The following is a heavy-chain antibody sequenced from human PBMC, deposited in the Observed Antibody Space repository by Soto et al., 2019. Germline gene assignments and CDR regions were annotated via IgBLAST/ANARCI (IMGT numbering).Heavy chain of an antibody. CDR2: INPNSGGT. Sequence: VASVKXSCKASVYTFTGYYMHWVRQAPGQGLEWMGWINPNSGGTNYAQKFQGRVTITRDKSTSTAYMELSSLRSEDTAVYYCASMVRFLEWLPPSSVYYYYGMDVWGQGTTVTVSS. J-gene: IGHJ6*02. D-gene: IGHD3-3*01. CDR3: ASMVRFLEWLPPSSVYYYYGMDV. CDR1: VYTFTGYY. V-gene: IGHV1-2*02.